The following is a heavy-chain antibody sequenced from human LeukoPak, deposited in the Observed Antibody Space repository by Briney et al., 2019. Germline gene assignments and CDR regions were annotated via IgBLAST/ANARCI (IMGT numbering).Heavy chain of an antibody. CDR1: GFTFSSYA. V-gene: IGHV3-23*01. J-gene: IGHJ4*02. Sequence: PGGSLRLSCAASGFTFSSYAMSWVRQAPGKGLEWVSAISGSGGSTYYADSVKGRFTISRDNSKNTLYLQMNSLRAEDAAVYYCAKDLGVLRYFDTPKFDYWGQGTLVTVSS. CDR3: AKDLGVLRYFDTPKFDY. CDR2: ISGSGGST. D-gene: IGHD3-9*01.